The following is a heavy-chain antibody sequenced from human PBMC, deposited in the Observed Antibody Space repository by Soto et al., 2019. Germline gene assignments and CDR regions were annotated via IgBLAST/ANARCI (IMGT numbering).Heavy chain of an antibody. CDR2: INPSGGST. CDR3: ARGRNEVRGAQYGMDV. D-gene: IGHD3-10*01. J-gene: IGHJ6*02. V-gene: IGHV1-46*01. Sequence: ASVKVSFKASGYTFTSYYMHWVRQAPGQGLEWMGIINPSGGSTSYAQKFQGRVTMTRDTSTSTVYMELSSLRSEDTAVYYCARGRNEVRGAQYGMDVWGQGTTVTVSS. CDR1: GYTFTSYY.